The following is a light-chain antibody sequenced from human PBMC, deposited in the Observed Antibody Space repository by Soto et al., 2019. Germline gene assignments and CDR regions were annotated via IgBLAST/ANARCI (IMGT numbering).Light chain of an antibody. J-gene: IGLJ1*01. CDR2: DVS. V-gene: IGLV2-14*01. Sequence: QSALTQPASVSGSPGQSITISCTGTSSDVGGYNYVSWYQRHPGKAPKHMMDDVSNRPSGVSNRFSGSKSGNTASLTISGLQAEDEADYYCSSYTSSSTPLYIFGTGTKVTVL. CDR1: SSDVGGYNY. CDR3: SSYTSSSTPLYI.